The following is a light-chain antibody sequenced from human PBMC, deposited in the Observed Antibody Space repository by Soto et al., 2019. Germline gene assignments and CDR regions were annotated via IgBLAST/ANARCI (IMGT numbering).Light chain of an antibody. J-gene: IGKJ1*01. Sequence: ILMTQTPLSLSIIPGQTASISCKSSQSLLHSDGKTYFYWYVQKAGQAPQPLIYEVSNRFSGVPERFSCSGSRTEFTLKISRVEADDVGIYYCMQAIDIPWTFGQGTKVEIK. CDR1: QSLLHSDGKTY. V-gene: IGKV2-29*03. CDR3: MQAIDIPWT. CDR2: EVS.